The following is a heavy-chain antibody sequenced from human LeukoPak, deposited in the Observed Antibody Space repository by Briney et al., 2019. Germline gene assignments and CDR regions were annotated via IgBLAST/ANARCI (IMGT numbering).Heavy chain of an antibody. J-gene: IGHJ4*02. CDR2: ISYDGSNK. Sequence: GGSLRLSCAASGFTFDDYAMHWVRQAPGKGLEWVAVISYDGSNKYYADSVKGRFTISRGNSKNTLYMQMNSLRAEDTAVYYCARDPAAELKFEYWGQGTLVTVSS. CDR1: GFTFDDYA. D-gene: IGHD1-7*01. V-gene: IGHV3-30-3*01. CDR3: ARDPAAELKFEY.